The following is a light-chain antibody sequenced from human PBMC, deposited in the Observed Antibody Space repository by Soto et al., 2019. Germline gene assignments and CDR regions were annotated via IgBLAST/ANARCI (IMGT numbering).Light chain of an antibody. J-gene: IGKJ2*01. V-gene: IGKV3-20*01. CDR1: QSVTSNL. Sequence: SVLTQSPGTLSLSPGERATLSCRASQSVTSNLLAWYQHKPGRAPRLLIYGASSRPDGIPDRFSGSGSGTDFTLTISSLEPEDFVLYYCQQYGNSPYTFGRGTKLEIK. CDR2: GAS. CDR3: QQYGNSPYT.